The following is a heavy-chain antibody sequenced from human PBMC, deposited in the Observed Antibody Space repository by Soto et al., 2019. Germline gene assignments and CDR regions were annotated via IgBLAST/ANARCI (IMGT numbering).Heavy chain of an antibody. CDR1: GGSISSSS. CDR2: MYSSGST. D-gene: IGHD2-15*01. Sequence: SETLSLTCTVSGGSISSSSWNWIRQSAGKGVEWIGRMYSSGSTKYNPSLDSRVTMSLDTSKNQFSLNLRSVTAADTAVYYCARFRGYCDSGNCAADYWGQGALVTVSS. CDR3: ARFRGYCDSGNCAADY. V-gene: IGHV4-4*07. J-gene: IGHJ4*02.